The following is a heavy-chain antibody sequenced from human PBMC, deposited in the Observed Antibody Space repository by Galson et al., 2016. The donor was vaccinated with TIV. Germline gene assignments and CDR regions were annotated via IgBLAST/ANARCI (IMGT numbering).Heavy chain of an antibody. CDR2: ILPISATA. CDR1: GGIFNNYA. Sequence: SVKVSCKASGGIFNNYAINWVRQAPGQGLEWMGGILPISATANYAQNFQGRVAISPDESTSTVYMELSSLRSEDTAVYFCARDLPCGGSCYFFDDCGQGTLVTVFS. D-gene: IGHD2-15*01. CDR3: ARDLPCGGSCYFFDD. J-gene: IGHJ4*02. V-gene: IGHV1-69*13.